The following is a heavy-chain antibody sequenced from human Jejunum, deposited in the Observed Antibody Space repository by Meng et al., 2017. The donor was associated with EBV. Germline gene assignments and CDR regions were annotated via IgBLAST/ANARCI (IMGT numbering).Heavy chain of an antibody. CDR2: INHGGGA. CDR1: GGSFSDYY. Sequence: QVQLQQWGAGLLKPSVTLSLTCAVYGGSFSDYYWTWIRQPPGKGLEWIGEINHGGGAIYNPSLKSRVTISVDTSKNQFSLKLSSVTAADTAVYFCARLGGYASGTYYPIDPWGQGTLVTVSS. CDR3: ARLGGYASGTYYPIDP. V-gene: IGHV4-34*01. J-gene: IGHJ5*02. D-gene: IGHD3-10*01.